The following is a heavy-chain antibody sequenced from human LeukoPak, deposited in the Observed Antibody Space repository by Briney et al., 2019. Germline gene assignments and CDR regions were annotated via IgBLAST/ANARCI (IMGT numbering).Heavy chain of an antibody. Sequence: GASVKVSCKASGGIFSSYAISWVRQAPGQGLEWMGGIIPIFGTANYAQKFQGRVTITADESTSTAYMELSSLRSEDTAVYYCARVGSYYDSSGYFYDIWGQGTMVTVSS. CDR2: IIPIFGTA. J-gene: IGHJ3*02. CDR3: ARVGSYYDSSGYFYDI. D-gene: IGHD3-22*01. V-gene: IGHV1-69*13. CDR1: GGIFSSYA.